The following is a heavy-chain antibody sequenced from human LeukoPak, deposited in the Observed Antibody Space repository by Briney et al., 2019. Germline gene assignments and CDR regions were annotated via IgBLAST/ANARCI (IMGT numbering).Heavy chain of an antibody. J-gene: IGHJ3*02. V-gene: IGHV3-23*01. D-gene: IGHD2-15*01. CDR2: INGGGDTT. CDR3: AKDFVGSVPDAFDI. CDR1: GFTFSSYA. Sequence: GGSLTLSCAAAGFTFSSYAMTWVRQAPGRGLEWVSGINGGGDTTYYADSVKGRFTVSRDNSKNTLYLQMNSLRAEDTALYYCAKDFVGSVPDAFDIWGQETMVIVSS.